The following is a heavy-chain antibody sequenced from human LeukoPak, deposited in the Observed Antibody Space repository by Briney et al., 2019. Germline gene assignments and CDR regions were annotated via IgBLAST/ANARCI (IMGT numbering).Heavy chain of an antibody. CDR2: IYSDGNT. CDR3: AGGPSSQFRTDY. J-gene: IGHJ4*02. Sequence: GGSLRLSCAVSGFTVSSIYMTWVRQAPGKGLEWVSPIYSDGNTYYADSVKGRFTLSRDSSRNTLYLQMNDLRVEDTAVYYCAGGPSSQFRTDYWGQGTLVTVSS. V-gene: IGHV3-53*01. CDR1: GFTVSSIY. D-gene: IGHD2-2*01.